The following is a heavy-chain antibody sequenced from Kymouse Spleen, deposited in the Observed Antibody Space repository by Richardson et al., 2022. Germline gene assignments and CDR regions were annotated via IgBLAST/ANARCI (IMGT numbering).Heavy chain of an antibody. CDR1: GGSFSGYY. V-gene: IGHV4-34*01. Sequence: QVQLQQWGAGLLKPSETLSLTCAVYGGSFSGYYWSWIRQPPGKGLEWIGEINHSGSTNYNPSLKSRVTISVDTSKNQFSLKLSSVTAADTAVYYCARDSSSWYGYFQHWGQGTLVTVSS. CDR3: ARDSSSWYGYFQH. J-gene: IGHJ1*01. CDR2: INHSGST. D-gene: IGHD6-13*01.